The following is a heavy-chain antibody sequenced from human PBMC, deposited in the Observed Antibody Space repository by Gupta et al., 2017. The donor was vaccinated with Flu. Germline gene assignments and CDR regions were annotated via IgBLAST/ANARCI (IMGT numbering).Heavy chain of an antibody. CDR1: TGYY. V-gene: IGHV1-2*02. CDR2: INPNTGDT. D-gene: IGHD3-3*01. CDR3: AKVIFGYTYQVFDY. J-gene: IGHJ4*02. Sequence: TGYYIHWVRQAPGQGLECMGWINPNTGDTNYAQKFQGRVAMTRDTSLTTTYMELSRLRSDDTAVYFCAKVIFGYTYQVFDYWGQGTPVTVSS.